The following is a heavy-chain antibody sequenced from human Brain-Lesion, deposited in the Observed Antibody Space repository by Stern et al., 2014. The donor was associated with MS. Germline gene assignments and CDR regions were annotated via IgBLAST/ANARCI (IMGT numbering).Heavy chain of an antibody. D-gene: IGHD4-17*01. V-gene: IGHV4-39*01. Sequence: VQLVESGPGLVKPSETLSLTCTVSGGSINTNNYYWGWIRQPPGKGLEWIGNIYSSGSTFYSPSLKSRVTMSVDPSKNQFSLKLSSVTAADTAVYYCARTGDDFGDYSLSYWGQGTLVTVSS. CDR1: GGSINTNNYY. CDR3: ARTGDDFGDYSLSY. CDR2: IYSSGST. J-gene: IGHJ4*02.